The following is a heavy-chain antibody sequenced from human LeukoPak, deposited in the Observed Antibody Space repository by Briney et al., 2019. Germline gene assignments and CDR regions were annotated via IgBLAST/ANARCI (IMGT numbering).Heavy chain of an antibody. CDR3: ARTYSSSDTFDY. V-gene: IGHV4-34*01. CDR2: INHSGST. J-gene: IGHJ4*02. D-gene: IGHD6-6*01. Sequence: PSETLSLTCAVYGGSFSGYYWSWIRQPPGKGLEWIGEINHSGSTNYNPSLKSRVTISVDTSKNQFSLKLSFVTAADTAVYYCARTYSSSDTFDYWGQGTLVTVSS. CDR1: GGSFSGYY.